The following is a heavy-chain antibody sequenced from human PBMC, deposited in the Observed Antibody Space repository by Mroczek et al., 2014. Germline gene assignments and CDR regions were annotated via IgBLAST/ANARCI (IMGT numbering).Heavy chain of an antibody. D-gene: IGHD2-2*01. Sequence: QVQLQESGPGLVKPSETLSLTCTVSGGSISSSSYYWGWIRQPPGKGLEWIGSIYYSGSTYYNPSLKSRVTISVDTSKNQFSLKLSSVTAADTAVYYCATIHGGSVVVPRINWFDPWGQGTLVTVSS. V-gene: IGHV4-39*01. J-gene: IGHJ5*02. CDR3: ATIHGGSVVVPRINWFDP. CDR1: GGSISSSSYY. CDR2: IYYSGST.